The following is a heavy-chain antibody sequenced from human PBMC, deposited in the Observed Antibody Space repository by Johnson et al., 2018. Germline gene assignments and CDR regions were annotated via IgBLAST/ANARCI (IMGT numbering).Heavy chain of an antibody. CDR3: ARARMPYGDYLEYFQH. V-gene: IGHV3-33*01. D-gene: IGHD4-17*01. J-gene: IGHJ1*01. CDR1: EFTFSTYG. Sequence: QVQLVQSGGGVVQPGRSLRLSCAASEFTFSTYGMHWVRQAPGKGLEWVAVIWYDGSNKYYADSVKGRFTISRDNSKNTLYLQMNSLRAEDTAVYYCARARMPYGDYLEYFQHWGQGTLVTVAS. CDR2: IWYDGSNK.